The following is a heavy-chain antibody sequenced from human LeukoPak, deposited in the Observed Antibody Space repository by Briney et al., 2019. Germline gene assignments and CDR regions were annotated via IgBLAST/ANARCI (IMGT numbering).Heavy chain of an antibody. CDR3: ASPNPRIAARPYYYYYMDV. J-gene: IGHJ6*03. CDR1: GFTISIYS. V-gene: IGHV3-21*01. D-gene: IGHD6-6*01. CDR2: ISSSSSYI. Sequence: GGTLRRYAAASGFTISIYSRNWLRHAPGKGLEGFSSISSSSSYIYYADSVRGRFTISRDNAKNSLYLQMNSLRAEDTAVYYCASPNPRIAARPYYYYYMDVWGKGTTVTVSS.